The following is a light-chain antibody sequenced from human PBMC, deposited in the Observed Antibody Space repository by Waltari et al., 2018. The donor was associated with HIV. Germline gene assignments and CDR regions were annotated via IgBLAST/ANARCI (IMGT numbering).Light chain of an antibody. V-gene: IGKV4-1*01. CDR3: QQYYTTPLT. CDR2: WAS. CDR1: QSVFYNSNTKDY. Sequence: DIVMTQSPNSLSVSLNETATINCKSSQSVFYNSNTKDYLAWFQQKPRQPPNPILYWASSRESGVPDRFSGSGSGTHFTLTITNFQAEDVALYYCQQYYTTPLTFGGGTRVDI. J-gene: IGKJ4*01.